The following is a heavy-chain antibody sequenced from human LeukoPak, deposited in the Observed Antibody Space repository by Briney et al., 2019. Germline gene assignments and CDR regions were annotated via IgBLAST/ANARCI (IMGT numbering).Heavy chain of an antibody. CDR2: ISGSGGST. V-gene: IGHV3-23*01. CDR3: ARDGQYSSAYDY. Sequence: GGTLRLSCAASGFTFSSYGMSWVRQAPGKGLEWVSGISGSGGSTHYADSVKGRFTISRDNSKNSLYLQMNSLRAEDTAVYYCARDGQYSSAYDYWGQGTLVTVSS. J-gene: IGHJ4*02. D-gene: IGHD6-25*01. CDR1: GFTFSSYG.